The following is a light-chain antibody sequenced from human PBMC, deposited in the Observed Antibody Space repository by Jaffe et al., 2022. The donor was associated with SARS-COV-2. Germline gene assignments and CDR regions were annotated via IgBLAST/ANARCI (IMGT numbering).Light chain of an antibody. CDR1: QSVTNNY. J-gene: IGKJ1*01. Sequence: EIVLTQSPGTLSLSPGERATLSCRASQSVTNNYLAWYQQKSGQAPRLLIYDASSRATGIPDRFSGSGSGTDFTLTITRLEPEDFTVYYCQQYSTIPRTFGQGTKVEVK. V-gene: IGKV3-20*01. CDR3: QQYSTIPRT. CDR2: DAS.